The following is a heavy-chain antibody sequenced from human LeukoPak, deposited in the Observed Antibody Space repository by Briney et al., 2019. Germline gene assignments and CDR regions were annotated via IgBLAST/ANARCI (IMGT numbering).Heavy chain of an antibody. D-gene: IGHD3-22*01. J-gene: IGHJ4*02. CDR2: ISGRGATT. CDR1: GFNFSNYA. V-gene: IGHV3-23*01. Sequence: GGSLRLSCAASGFNFSNYAMSWVRQAPGKGLEWVSSISGRGATTYYADSVKGRFTVTRDISKNTLHLQVNSLRAEDTAVYYCASHGNSYYVFSYWGQGTLLTVSS. CDR3: ASHGNSYYVFSY.